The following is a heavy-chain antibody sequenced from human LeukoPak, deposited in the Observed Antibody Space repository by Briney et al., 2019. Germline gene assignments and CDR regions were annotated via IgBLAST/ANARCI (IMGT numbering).Heavy chain of an antibody. CDR1: GGSISSYY. Sequence: SETLSLTCTASGGSISSYYWSWIRQPPGKGLEWIGYIFYSGSTNYNPSLKSRVTISVDTSKNQFSLKLSSVTAADTAVYYCARLAAAGTGSWFDPWGQGTLVTVSS. CDR2: IFYSGST. CDR3: ARLAAAGTGSWFDP. D-gene: IGHD6-13*01. V-gene: IGHV4-59*01. J-gene: IGHJ5*02.